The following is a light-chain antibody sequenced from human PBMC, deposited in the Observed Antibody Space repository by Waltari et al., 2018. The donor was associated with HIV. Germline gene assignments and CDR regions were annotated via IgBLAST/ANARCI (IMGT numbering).Light chain of an antibody. CDR2: RVT. Sequence: QSALAQPASVSGSPGQSVTISCAGSHSDIGTFDFVSWYQQLPGKAPKLIIYRVTFLPSGVPTRFSASKSANTASLTISDLQTEDEAHYYCSSYTITNTWVFGGGTMLTVL. CDR3: SSYTITNTWV. J-gene: IGLJ3*02. V-gene: IGLV2-14*01. CDR1: HSDIGTFDF.